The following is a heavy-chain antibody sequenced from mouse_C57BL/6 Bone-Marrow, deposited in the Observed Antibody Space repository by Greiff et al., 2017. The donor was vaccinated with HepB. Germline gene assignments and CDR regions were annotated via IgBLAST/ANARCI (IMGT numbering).Heavy chain of an antibody. CDR1: GFTFSDYY. CDR3: ARDLYYPFAY. V-gene: IGHV5-12*01. J-gene: IGHJ3*01. Sequence: EVMLVESGGGLVQPGGSLKLSCAASGFTFSDYYMYWVRQTPEKRLEWVAYISNGGGSTYYPDTVKGRFTISRDNAKNNLYLQMSHLKSEDTAMYYCARDLYYPFAYWGQGTLVTVSA. D-gene: IGHD1-1*01. CDR2: ISNGGGST.